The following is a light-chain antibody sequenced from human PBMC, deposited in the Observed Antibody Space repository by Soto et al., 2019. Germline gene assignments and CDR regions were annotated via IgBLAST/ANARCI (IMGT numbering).Light chain of an antibody. CDR3: QQYTFRPLT. J-gene: IGKJ4*01. V-gene: IGKV3-15*01. CDR2: GAS. Sequence: EIVMTNCPATLSAYQGERATLSCRASQSVITNLAWYQQKPGQAPSLLIYGASTRATGTPARFSGSGSGTEFTLTISSLQSEDFALYYCQQYTFRPLTFGGGTKVDIK. CDR1: QSVITN.